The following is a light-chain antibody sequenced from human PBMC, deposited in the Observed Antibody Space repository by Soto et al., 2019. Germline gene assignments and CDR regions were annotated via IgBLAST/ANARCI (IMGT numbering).Light chain of an antibody. CDR2: SAS. V-gene: IGKV1-12*01. J-gene: IGKJ4*01. CDR3: QQTRSFPLT. Sequence: DIHVTQSPSSVSASVGDRVTITCRASQAITSWFAWYQQKQGRAPKLLIYSASSLQSGAPSSFTGSGSGTDFTLTITSLQPDDAAVYYCQQTRSFPLTFGGGTKVEI. CDR1: QAITSW.